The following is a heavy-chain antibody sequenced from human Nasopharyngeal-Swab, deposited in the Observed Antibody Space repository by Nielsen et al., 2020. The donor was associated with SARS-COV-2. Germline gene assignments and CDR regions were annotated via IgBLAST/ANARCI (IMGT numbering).Heavy chain of an antibody. D-gene: IGHD3-3*01. J-gene: IGHJ5*02. Sequence: SETLSLTCTVSGGSISSGSYYWRWLRQPAGQELEWIGRIYTSGSTNYNPSRKSRVTISVDTSKNQFSLKLSYVTAADTAVYYCARVGYDFWSWPNSWFDPWGQGTLVTVSS. CDR1: GGSISSGSYY. V-gene: IGHV4-61*02. CDR3: ARVGYDFWSWPNSWFDP. CDR2: IYTSGST.